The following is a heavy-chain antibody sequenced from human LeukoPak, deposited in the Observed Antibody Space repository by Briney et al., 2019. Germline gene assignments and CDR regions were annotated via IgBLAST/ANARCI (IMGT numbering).Heavy chain of an antibody. V-gene: IGHV3-64*01. CDR1: RFTFSNYA. CDR3: ARPGPDAFDI. Sequence: GGTLRLSCAASRFTFSNYAMHWVRQAPGKGLEHVSAISSNGGNTHYANSVKGRFTISRDNSKNTLYLQVNSLRAEDTAVYYCARPGPDAFDIWGQGTMVTVSS. CDR2: ISSNGGNT. J-gene: IGHJ3*02.